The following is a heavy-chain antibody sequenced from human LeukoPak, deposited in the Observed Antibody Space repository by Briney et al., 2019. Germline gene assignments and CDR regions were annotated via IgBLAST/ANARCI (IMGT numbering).Heavy chain of an antibody. CDR1: GGSISSSNW. Sequence: SGTLSLTCAVSGGSISSSNWWSWVRQPPGKGLEWIGEIYHSGSTNYNPSLKSRVTISVDTSKNQFSLKLSSVTAADTAVYYCAKTELAYCGGDCYPPYYFDYWGQGTLVTVSS. D-gene: IGHD2-21*02. J-gene: IGHJ4*02. V-gene: IGHV4-4*02. CDR3: AKTELAYCGGDCYPPYYFDY. CDR2: IYHSGST.